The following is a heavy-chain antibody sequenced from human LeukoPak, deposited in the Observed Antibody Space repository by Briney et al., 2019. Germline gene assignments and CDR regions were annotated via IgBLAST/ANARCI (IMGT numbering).Heavy chain of an antibody. J-gene: IGHJ6*02. CDR1: GFTFSSYS. CDR3: ARGDCGGDCYNNYYCGMDV. Sequence: GGSLRLSCAASGFTFSSYSMNWVRQAPGKGLEWVSSISSSSSYIYYADSVKGRFTISRDNAKNSLYLQMNSLRAGDTAVYYCARGDCGGDCYNNYYCGMDVWGQGTTVTVSS. CDR2: ISSSSSYI. V-gene: IGHV3-21*01. D-gene: IGHD2-21*02.